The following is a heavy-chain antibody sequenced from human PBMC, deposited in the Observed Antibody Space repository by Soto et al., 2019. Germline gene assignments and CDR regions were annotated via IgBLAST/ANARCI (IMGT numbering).Heavy chain of an antibody. CDR1: GFTFSGFS. CDR2: VTSSPSSM. J-gene: IGHJ4*02. D-gene: IGHD2-15*01. V-gene: IGHV3-21*01. Sequence: GGSLRLSCAASGFTFSGFSMNWVRQAPGKGLEWVSSVTSSPSSMFYADSVKGRFTISRDNSKNTLYLQVNSLRAEDTAMYYCTRETMTIRMYFDYWGQGALVTV. CDR3: TRETMTIRMYFDY.